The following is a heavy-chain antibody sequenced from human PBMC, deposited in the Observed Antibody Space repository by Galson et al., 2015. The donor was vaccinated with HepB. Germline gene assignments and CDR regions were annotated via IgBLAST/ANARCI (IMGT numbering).Heavy chain of an antibody. V-gene: IGHV4-59*01. D-gene: IGHD6-19*01. CDR1: GGSISSYY. Sequence: ETLSLTCTVSGGSISSYYWSWIRQPPGKGLEWIGYIYYSGSTNYNPSLKSRVTISVDTSKNQFSLKLSSVTAADTAVYYCARNLGSGWYIDYWGQGTLVTVSS. CDR3: ARNLGSGWYIDY. CDR2: IYYSGST. J-gene: IGHJ4*02.